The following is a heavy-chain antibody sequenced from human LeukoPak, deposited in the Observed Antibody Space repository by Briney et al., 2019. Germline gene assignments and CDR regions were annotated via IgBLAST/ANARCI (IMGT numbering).Heavy chain of an antibody. J-gene: IGHJ4*02. CDR1: GYSISSGYY. D-gene: IGHD4-17*01. V-gene: IGHV4-30-4*08. CDR2: IYYSGST. Sequence: PSETLSLTCTVSGYSISSGYYWSWIRQPPGKGLEWIGYIYYSGSTYYNPSLKSRVTISVDTSKNQFSLKLSSVTAADTAVYYCARGSRFYGDYYWGQGTLVTVSS. CDR3: ARGSRFYGDYY.